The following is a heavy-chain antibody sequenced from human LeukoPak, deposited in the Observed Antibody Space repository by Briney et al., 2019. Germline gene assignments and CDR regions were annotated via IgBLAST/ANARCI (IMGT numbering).Heavy chain of an antibody. CDR2: IYYSGST. V-gene: IGHV4-30-4*01. D-gene: IGHD3-22*01. CDR1: GGSISSYY. Sequence: SETLSLTCTVSGGSISSYYWSWIRQPPGKGLEWIGYIYYSGSTYYNPSLKSRVTISVDTSKNQFSLKLSSVTAADTAVYYCAREAHYYDSSGYGGAHDYWGQGTLVTVSS. J-gene: IGHJ4*02. CDR3: AREAHYYDSSGYGGAHDY.